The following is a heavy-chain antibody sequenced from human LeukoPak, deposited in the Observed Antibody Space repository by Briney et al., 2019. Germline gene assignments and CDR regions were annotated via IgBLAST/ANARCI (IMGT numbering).Heavy chain of an antibody. CDR1: GFTFSSYW. J-gene: IGHJ6*03. Sequence: PGGSLRLSCAASGFTFSSYWMTWVRQAPGKGLEWVANVKQDGSEKYYVDSVKGRFTISGDNAKNSLYLQMNSLRAEDTAVYYCATIQLWFYYMDVWGKGTTVTVSS. D-gene: IGHD5-18*01. CDR2: VKQDGSEK. CDR3: ATIQLWFYYMDV. V-gene: IGHV3-7*01.